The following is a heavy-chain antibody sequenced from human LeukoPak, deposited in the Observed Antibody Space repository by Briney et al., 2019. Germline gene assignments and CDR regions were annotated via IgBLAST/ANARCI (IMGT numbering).Heavy chain of an antibody. J-gene: IGHJ4*02. D-gene: IGHD6-13*01. CDR2: INPSGGNT. CDR1: GYIFTSYY. Sequence: ASVKVSCKASGYIFTSYYIHWVRQAPGQGLEWVGIINPSGGNTNYAQKFQGRVTMTRDMSTSTVYMELSSLTSEDTAVYSCARAGYSSSWYFSDWGQGTLVTVSS. CDR3: ARAGYSSSWYFSD. V-gene: IGHV1-46*01.